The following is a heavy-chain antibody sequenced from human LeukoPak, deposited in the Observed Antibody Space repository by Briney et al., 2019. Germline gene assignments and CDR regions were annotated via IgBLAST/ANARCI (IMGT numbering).Heavy chain of an antibody. Sequence: PSETLSLTCTVSGGSISTFYWSWLRQPPGKGLEWIGYIFHTGHSNHNPSLKGRVTISVDTSKNQFSLNLNSVTAADTAMYYCARHPFSDGFDPWGQGTMVTVSS. J-gene: IGHJ3*01. V-gene: IGHV4-59*08. CDR2: IFHTGHS. CDR3: ARHPFSDGFDP. CDR1: GGSISTFY.